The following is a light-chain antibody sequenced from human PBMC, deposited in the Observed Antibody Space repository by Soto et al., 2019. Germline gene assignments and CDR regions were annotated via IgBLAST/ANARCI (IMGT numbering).Light chain of an antibody. V-gene: IGKV3D-20*02. CDR2: ETS. CDR1: QSVSSIY. Sequence: EIVMTQSPATLSVSPGERATLSCRASQSVSSIYLVWYQQRPGQAPRLLIYETSIRASGIPDRFSGSGSGTDFTLSISSLEPEDFAVYYCQQRSNWPPITFGQGTRLEIK. CDR3: QQRSNWPPIT. J-gene: IGKJ5*01.